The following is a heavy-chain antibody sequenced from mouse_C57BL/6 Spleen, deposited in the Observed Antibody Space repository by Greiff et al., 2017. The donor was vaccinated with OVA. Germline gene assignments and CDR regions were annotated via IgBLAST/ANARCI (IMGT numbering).Heavy chain of an antibody. V-gene: IGHV1-15*01. CDR2: IDPETGGT. CDR1: GYTFTDYE. J-gene: IGHJ3*01. CDR3: TKPGFAY. Sequence: VKVVESGAELVRPGASVTLSCKASGYTFTDYEMHWVKQTPVHGLEWIGAIDPETGGTAYNQKFKGKAILTADKSSSTAYMELRSLTSEDSAVYYCTKPGFAYWGQGTLVTVSA.